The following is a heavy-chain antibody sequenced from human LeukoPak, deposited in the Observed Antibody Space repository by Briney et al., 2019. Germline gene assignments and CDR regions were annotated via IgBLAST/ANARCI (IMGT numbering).Heavy chain of an antibody. V-gene: IGHV3-23*01. CDR3: ARRPGLERYYFDY. J-gene: IGHJ4*02. Sequence: GGSLRLSCAASGFTFSSYAMSWVRQAPGKGLQWVSTISGSGGSTYYADSVRGRFTISRDNSKNTLYLQMNSLRAEDTAVYYCARRPGLERYYFDYWGQGTLVTVSS. CDR1: GFTFSSYA. D-gene: IGHD1-1*01. CDR2: ISGSGGST.